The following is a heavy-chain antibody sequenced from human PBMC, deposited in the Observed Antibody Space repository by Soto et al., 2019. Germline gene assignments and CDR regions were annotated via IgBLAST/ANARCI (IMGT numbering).Heavy chain of an antibody. CDR3: TREFYGDYSPN. CDR2: IRSKAYGGTT. V-gene: IGHV3-49*04. J-gene: IGHJ4*02. CDR1: GFTFGDYA. Sequence: PGGSLRLSCRASGFTFGDYAMSWVRQAPGKGLEGVGFIRSKAYGGTTEYAASVKGRFTISRDDSKSIAYLQMNSLKTEDTAVYYCTREFYGDYSPNWGQGTLVTVSS. D-gene: IGHD4-17*01.